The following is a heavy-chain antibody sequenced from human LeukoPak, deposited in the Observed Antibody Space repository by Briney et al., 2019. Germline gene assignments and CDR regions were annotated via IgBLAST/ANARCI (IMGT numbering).Heavy chain of an antibody. D-gene: IGHD2-15*01. V-gene: IGHV4-39*01. J-gene: IGHJ4*02. CDR1: GGSISSSSYS. CDR3: ARLGASVVVVAATEYFDY. Sequence: SETLSLTCTVSGGSISSSSYSWGWIRQPPGKGLEWIGSIYYSGSTYYNPSLKSRVTISVDTSKNQFSLKLSSVTAADTAVYYCARLGASVVVVAATEYFDYWGQGTLVTVSS. CDR2: IYYSGST.